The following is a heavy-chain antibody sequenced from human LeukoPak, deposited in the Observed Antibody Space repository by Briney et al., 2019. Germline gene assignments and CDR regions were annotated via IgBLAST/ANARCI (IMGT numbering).Heavy chain of an antibody. Sequence: ETLSLTCAVYGGSFSGYYWSWLRQAPGKGLEWVANIKQDGSEKYYVDSVKGRFTISRDNAKNSLYLQMNSLRAEDTAVYYCARGSPRYDSSGYYYEDWYFDLWGRGTLVTVSS. V-gene: IGHV3-7*01. CDR2: IKQDGSEK. J-gene: IGHJ2*01. CDR1: GGSFSGYY. D-gene: IGHD3-22*01. CDR3: ARGSPRYDSSGYYYEDWYFDL.